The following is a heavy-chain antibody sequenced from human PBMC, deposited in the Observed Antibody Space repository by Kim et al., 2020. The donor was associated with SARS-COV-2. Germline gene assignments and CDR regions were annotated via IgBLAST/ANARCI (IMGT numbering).Heavy chain of an antibody. J-gene: IGHJ6*04. CDR3: AKVRARLLGYYYYGMDV. V-gene: IGHV3-23*01. D-gene: IGHD2-8*02. CDR1: GFTFSSYA. Sequence: GGSLRLSCAASGFTFSSYAMSWVRQAPGKGLEWVSAISGSGGSTYYADSVKGRFTISRDNSKNTLYLQMNSLRAEDTAVYYCAKVRARLLGYYYYGMDVWGKGTTVTASS. CDR2: ISGSGGST.